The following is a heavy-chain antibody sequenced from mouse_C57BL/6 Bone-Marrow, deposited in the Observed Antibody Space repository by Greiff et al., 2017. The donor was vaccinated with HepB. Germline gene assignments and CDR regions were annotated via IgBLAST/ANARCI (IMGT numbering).Heavy chain of an antibody. CDR1: GYTFTSYW. CDR3: AREGTTVVANFPYYYAMDY. V-gene: IGHV1-50*01. Sequence: VQLQQPGAELVKPGASVKLSCKASGYTFTSYWMQWVNQRPGQGLEWIGEIDPSDSYTNYNQKFKGKATLTVDTSSSTAYMQLSSLTSEDSAVYYCAREGTTVVANFPYYYAMDYWGQGTSVTVSS. D-gene: IGHD1-1*01. J-gene: IGHJ4*01. CDR2: IDPSDSYT.